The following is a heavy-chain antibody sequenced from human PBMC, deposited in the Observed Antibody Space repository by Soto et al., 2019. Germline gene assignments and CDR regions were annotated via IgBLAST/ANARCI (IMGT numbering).Heavy chain of an antibody. D-gene: IGHD5-12*01. Sequence: PSETLSLTCTVSGGSISSYYWSWIRQPPGKGLEWIGYIYYSGSTNYNPSLKSRVTISVDTSKNQFSLKLSSVTAADTAVYFCARHVDVDQRGMAVWGQGTTVTVSS. V-gene: IGHV4-59*08. J-gene: IGHJ6*02. CDR3: ARHVDVDQRGMAV. CDR1: GGSISSYY. CDR2: IYYSGST.